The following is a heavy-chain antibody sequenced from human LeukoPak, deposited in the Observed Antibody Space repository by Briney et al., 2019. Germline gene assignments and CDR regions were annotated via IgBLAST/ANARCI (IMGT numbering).Heavy chain of an antibody. D-gene: IGHD3-10*01. J-gene: IGHJ6*03. V-gene: IGHV1-2*02. CDR2: INTNTGGT. Sequence: ASVKVSCKASGYTFTGYYMHWVRQAPGQGLEWMGWINTNTGGTNYAQKIQGRVSMTRDTSISTAYMELRSLRSDDTAVYYCARAGYYGSGSHYYMDVWGKGTTVTVSS. CDR1: GYTFTGYY. CDR3: ARAGYYGSGSHYYMDV.